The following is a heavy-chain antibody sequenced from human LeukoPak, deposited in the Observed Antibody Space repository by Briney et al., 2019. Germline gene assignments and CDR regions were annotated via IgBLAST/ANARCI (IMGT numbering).Heavy chain of an antibody. V-gene: IGHV4-59*12. CDR3: ARAYDSSGYPVDY. D-gene: IGHD3-22*01. Sequence: SETLSLTCTVSGGSISSYYWSWIRQPPGKGLEWIGYIYYSGSTYYNPSLKSRVTISVDTSKNQFSLKLSSVTAADTAVYYCARAYDSSGYPVDYWGQGTLVTVSS. CDR1: GGSISSYY. J-gene: IGHJ4*02. CDR2: IYYSGST.